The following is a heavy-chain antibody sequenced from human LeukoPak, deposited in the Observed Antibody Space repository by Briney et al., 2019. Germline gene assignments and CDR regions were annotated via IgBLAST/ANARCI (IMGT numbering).Heavy chain of an antibody. CDR1: GFTFSSYW. J-gene: IGHJ3*02. Sequence: PGGSLRLSCAASGFTFSSYWMSWVRQAPGKGLEWVANIKQDGSEKYYVDSVKGRFTISRDNAKNSLYLQMNSLRAEDTAVYYCASAIAVAGTGAFDIWGQGTMVTVSS. CDR3: ASAIAVAGTGAFDI. D-gene: IGHD6-19*01. CDR2: IKQDGSEK. V-gene: IGHV3-7*01.